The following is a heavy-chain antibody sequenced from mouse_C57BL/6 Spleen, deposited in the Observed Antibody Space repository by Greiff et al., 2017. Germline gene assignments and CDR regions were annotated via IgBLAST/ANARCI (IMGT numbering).Heavy chain of an antibody. CDR3: ARPYYGSSYRYFDV. J-gene: IGHJ1*03. D-gene: IGHD1-1*01. CDR2: IDPSDSYT. Sequence: QVQLKQPGAELVKPGASVKLSCKASGYTFTSYWMQWVKQRPGQGLEWIGEIDPSDSYTNYNQKFKGKATLTVDTSSSTAYMQLSSLTSEDSAVYYCARPYYGSSYRYFDVGGTGTTVTVSS. CDR1: GYTFTSYW. V-gene: IGHV1-50*01.